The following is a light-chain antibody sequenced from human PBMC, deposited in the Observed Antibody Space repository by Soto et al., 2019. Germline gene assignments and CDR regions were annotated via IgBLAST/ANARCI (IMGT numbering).Light chain of an antibody. V-gene: IGKV3-15*01. J-gene: IGKJ5*01. CDR1: QALTTY. Sequence: DIVMTQSPATLSVSPGDRATLSCRASQALTTYFAWYQQKTGQAPKLLIYHVSNRDTGVPARFSGTGSETEFTLTISRLHPEDFAGYFWQHYNNWPLSFGQGTQLELK. CDR3: QHYNNWPLS. CDR2: HVS.